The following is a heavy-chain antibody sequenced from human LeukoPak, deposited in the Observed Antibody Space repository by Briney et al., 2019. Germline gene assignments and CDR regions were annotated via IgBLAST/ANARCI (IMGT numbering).Heavy chain of an antibody. CDR3: ARGIEDYNQLLLYYFDY. D-gene: IGHD2-2*01. CDR2: IYHGGST. Sequence: SETLSLTCAVYGGSFSGYYWSWIRQSPGKGLEWIGKIYHGGSTNYNPSLKSRVTMSVDTSKNQFSLNLSSVTAADTAVYYCARGIEDYNQLLLYYFDYWGQGTLVSVSS. CDR1: GGSFSGYY. V-gene: IGHV4-34*01. J-gene: IGHJ4*02.